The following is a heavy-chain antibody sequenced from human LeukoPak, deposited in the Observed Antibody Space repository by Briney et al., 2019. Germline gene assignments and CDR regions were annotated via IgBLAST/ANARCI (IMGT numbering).Heavy chain of an antibody. V-gene: IGHV4-39*07. CDR2: IHYSGST. Sequence: SETLSLTCTVSGGSISSSSYYWGWIRQPPGKGLEWIGSIHYSGSTYYNPSLKSRVTISVDTSKNQFSLKLSSVTAADTAVYYCARGPVLLWFGELSGWGQGTLVTVSS. D-gene: IGHD3-10*01. J-gene: IGHJ4*02. CDR1: GGSISSSSYY. CDR3: ARGPVLLWFGELSG.